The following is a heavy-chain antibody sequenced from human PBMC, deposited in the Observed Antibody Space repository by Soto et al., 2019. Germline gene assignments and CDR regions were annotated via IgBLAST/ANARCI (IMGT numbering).Heavy chain of an antibody. V-gene: IGHV4-30-4*01. CDR3: ATWVEVSLDYFDS. J-gene: IGHJ4*02. CDR1: GGSMSNSYYY. Sequence: QVQLQESGPGLVRPSQTLSLTCTVSGGSMSNSYYYWSWVRQTPGKGLEWIGHVFHNGRTYYNPSFKGRVGILVDTSRNQFSLNLNSMTVADAAVYYCATWVEVSLDYFDSWGQGIPVTVSS. D-gene: IGHD1-1*01. CDR2: VFHNGRT.